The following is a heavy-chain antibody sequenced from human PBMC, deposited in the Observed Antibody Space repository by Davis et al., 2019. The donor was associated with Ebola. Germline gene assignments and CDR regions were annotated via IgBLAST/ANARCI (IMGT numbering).Heavy chain of an antibody. CDR1: GFTFSSYG. CDR3: ARVDSGGSPDY. D-gene: IGHD2-15*01. V-gene: IGHV3-33*01. CDR2: IWYDGSNK. Sequence: PSETLSLTCAASGFTFSSYGMHWVRQAPGKGLEWVAVIWYDGSNKYYADSVKGRFTISRDNSKNTLYLQMNSLRAEDKAVYYCARVDSGGSPDYWGQGTLVTVSS. J-gene: IGHJ4*02.